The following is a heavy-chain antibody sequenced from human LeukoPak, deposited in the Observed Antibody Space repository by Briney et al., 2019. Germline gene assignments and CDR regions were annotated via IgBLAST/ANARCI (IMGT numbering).Heavy chain of an antibody. CDR2: INVNDAGI. CDR3: AKFAYYDSSGFY. Sequence: GGSLRLFCAASGFSFSGDAICWVCHGPREGLGWESPINVNDAGISYADSVWRRFTISRDNTKNTLYLQMESVRAEATPAYYCAKFAYYDSSGFYWGQGTLVAVSS. J-gene: IGHJ4*02. D-gene: IGHD3-22*01. CDR1: GFSFSGDA. V-gene: IGHV3-23*01.